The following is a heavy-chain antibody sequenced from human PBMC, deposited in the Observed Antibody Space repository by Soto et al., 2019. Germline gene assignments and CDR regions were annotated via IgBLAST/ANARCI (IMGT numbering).Heavy chain of an antibody. Sequence: DVQMVESGGGLVQPGGSLKLSCAATVFTFAGSASHWFRQAPGKGLERIGRIRNKANNYATAYPASVAGRFTISRDDSKTTAYLEMNSLKTEDTAMYYCAGPGPFDSWGQGTLVTVSS. CDR3: AGPGPFDS. CDR2: IRNKANNYAT. D-gene: IGHD1-1*01. CDR1: VFTFAGSA. J-gene: IGHJ4*02. V-gene: IGHV3-73*01.